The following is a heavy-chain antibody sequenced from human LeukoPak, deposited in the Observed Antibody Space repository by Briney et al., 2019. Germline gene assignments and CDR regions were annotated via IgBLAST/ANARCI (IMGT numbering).Heavy chain of an antibody. J-gene: IGHJ4*02. CDR3: AKDVRRVPATINDY. D-gene: IGHD2-2*01. CDR2: ISDSGGST. Sequence: QPGGSLRLSCAASGFTFSSYAMSWVRQAPGKGLEWVSSISDSGGSTYSADSVKGRFTISRDNSKNKLYLQMNSLRAEDTAMYYCAKDVRRVPATINDYWGQGTLVTVSS. CDR1: GFTFSSYA. V-gene: IGHV3-23*01.